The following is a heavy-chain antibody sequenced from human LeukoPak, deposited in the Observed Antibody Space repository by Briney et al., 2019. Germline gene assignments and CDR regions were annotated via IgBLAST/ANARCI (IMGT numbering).Heavy chain of an antibody. V-gene: IGHV3-74*01. CDR1: GFTFSNNW. D-gene: IGHD3-16*01. J-gene: IGHJ4*02. Sequence: PGGSLRLSCAASGFTFSNNWMHWVRQAPGKGLVWVSRINSDGRTTTYADSVKGRFTISRDNAKNSLYLQMNSLRAEDTAVYYCARDLGPWTGADYWGQGTLVTVSS. CDR2: INSDGRTT. CDR3: ARDLGPWTGADY.